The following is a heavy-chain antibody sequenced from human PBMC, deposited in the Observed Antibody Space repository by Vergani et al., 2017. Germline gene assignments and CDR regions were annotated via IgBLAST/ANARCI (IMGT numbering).Heavy chain of an antibody. J-gene: IGHJ4*02. CDR3: TTAQRWELSFDY. CDR2: IKSKTDGGTT. Sequence: EVQLVESGGGLVKPGGSLRLSCAASGFTFSNAWMSWVRQAPGKGLEWVGRIKSKTDGGTTEYAAPVKGRFTISRDDSKNTLYLQMNSLKTEDTAVYYCTTAQRWELSFDYWGQGTLVTVSS. D-gene: IGHD1-26*01. CDR1: GFTFSNAW. V-gene: IGHV3-15*01.